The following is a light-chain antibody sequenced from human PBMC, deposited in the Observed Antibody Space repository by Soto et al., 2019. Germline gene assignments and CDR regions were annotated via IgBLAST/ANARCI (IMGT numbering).Light chain of an antibody. CDR2: GAS. J-gene: IGKJ3*01. CDR1: QSVSSSY. Sequence: ESVVTQSPGTLSMSPGERATLSCRASQSVSSSYSAWYQQKAGQAPRLLIYGASSRATGIPDRFSGSGSRTDFTLTSSRLEPEVFAGYYCHQYGSSPFTFGPGTKVDIK. V-gene: IGKV3-20*01. CDR3: HQYGSSPFT.